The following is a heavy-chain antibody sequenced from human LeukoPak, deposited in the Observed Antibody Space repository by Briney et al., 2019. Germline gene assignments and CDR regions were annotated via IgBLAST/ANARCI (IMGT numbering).Heavy chain of an antibody. CDR2: MNPNSGNT. J-gene: IGHJ4*02. D-gene: IGHD3-22*01. CDR1: GYTFTSYD. V-gene: IGHV1-8*01. Sequence: ASVKVSCKASGYTFTSYDINWVRQATGQGLEWMGWMNPNSGNTGYAQKFQGRVTMTRNTSISTAYMELSSLRSEDTAVYYCARYGYYYDSSGYYHFDYWGQGTLVTVSS. CDR3: ARYGYYYDSSGYYHFDY.